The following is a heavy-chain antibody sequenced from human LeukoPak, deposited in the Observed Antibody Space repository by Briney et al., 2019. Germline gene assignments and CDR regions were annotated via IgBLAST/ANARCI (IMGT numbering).Heavy chain of an antibody. CDR2: INHSGST. D-gene: IGHD5-24*01. CDR1: GGSFSGYN. J-gene: IGHJ6*04. CDR3: ARAWGMAATRPYGMDV. Sequence: KPSKTLSLTCAVYGGSFSGYNLSWIRHPPGKGLELLGEINHSGSTNYNPSLKSRVTISVDTSKNQFSLKLSSVTAADTAVYYCARAWGMAATRPYGMDVWGKGTTVTVSS. V-gene: IGHV4-34*01.